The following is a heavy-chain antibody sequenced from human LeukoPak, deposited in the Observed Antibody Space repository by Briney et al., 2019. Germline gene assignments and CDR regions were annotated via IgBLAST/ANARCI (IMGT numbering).Heavy chain of an antibody. CDR3: ARGSGDYAWGTYVTGAFDI. V-gene: IGHV3-53*01. J-gene: IGHJ3*02. CDR2: IYSDNT. Sequence: PGGSLRLSCTVSGFTVSSNSMSWVRQAPGKGLEWVSFIYSDNTHYSDSVKGRFTISRDNSKNTLYLQMNSLRADDTAVYYCARGSGDYAWGTYVTGAFDIWGQGTMVTVSS. D-gene: IGHD3-16*01. CDR1: GFTVSSNS.